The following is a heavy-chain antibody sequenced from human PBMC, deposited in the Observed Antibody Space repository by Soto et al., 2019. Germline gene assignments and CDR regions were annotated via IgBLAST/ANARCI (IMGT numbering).Heavy chain of an antibody. J-gene: IGHJ6*04. CDR3: AAAEHYDFWSGPSPLNV. V-gene: IGHV1-58*02. CDR2: IVVGSGNT. D-gene: IGHD3-3*01. Sequence: GASVKVSCKASGFTFTSSAMQWVRQARGQRLEWIGWIVVGSGNTNYAQKFQERVTITRDMSTSTAYMELSSLRSEDTAVYYCAAAEHYDFWSGPSPLNVWGKGTTVTVSS. CDR1: GFTFTSSA.